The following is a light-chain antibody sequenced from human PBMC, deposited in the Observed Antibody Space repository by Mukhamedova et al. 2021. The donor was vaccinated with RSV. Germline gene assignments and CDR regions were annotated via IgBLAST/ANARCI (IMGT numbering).Light chain of an antibody. J-gene: IGLJ1*01. V-gene: IGLV2-14*04. CDR2: DVS. Sequence: ITISCTGTSSDVGGYNYVSWYQQHPGKAPKLMIYDVSNRPSGVSNRFSGSKSGNTASLTIPGLQAEDEADYYCSSYTSSSTEDFG. CDR1: SSDVGGYNY. CDR3: SSYTSSSTED.